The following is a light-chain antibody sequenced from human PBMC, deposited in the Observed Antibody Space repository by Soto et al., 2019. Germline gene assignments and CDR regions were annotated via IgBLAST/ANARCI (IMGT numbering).Light chain of an antibody. V-gene: IGKV1-9*01. CDR3: QQLNSYPRT. Sequence: DIQLTQSPSCLSASVGDRVTITCRASQGISSYLAWYQQKPVKAPKLLIYAASTLQSGVPSRVSGSGSGTEFTLTISSLQPEDFATYYCQQLNSYPRTFGKGTKVEIK. CDR1: QGISSY. CDR2: AAS. J-gene: IGKJ1*01.